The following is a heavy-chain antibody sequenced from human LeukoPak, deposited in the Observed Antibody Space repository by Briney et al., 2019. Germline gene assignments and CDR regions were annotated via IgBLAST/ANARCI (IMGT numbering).Heavy chain of an antibody. CDR2: INYGGTT. V-gene: IGHV4-39*02. Sequence: SETLSLTCTVSGGSISSNNYYWSWIRQPPGREMEWIASINYGGTTYYNPSLKSRVTISEDTYKNHFSLRLSSVTAADTAVYLCARYVVSGAGTYYFDYWGQGSLVTVSS. D-gene: IGHD3-10*01. CDR1: GGSISSNNYY. CDR3: ARYVVSGAGTYYFDY. J-gene: IGHJ4*02.